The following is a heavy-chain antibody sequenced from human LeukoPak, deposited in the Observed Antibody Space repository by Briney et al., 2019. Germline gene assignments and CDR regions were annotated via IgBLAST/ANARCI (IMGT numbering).Heavy chain of an antibody. Sequence: SETLSLTCTVSGYSISSGYYWGWIRQPPGKGLEWIGSIYYSGSTYYNPSLKSRVTISIDTSKNHFSLKLSSVTAADTAVYYCARDREILGIAVAGTLAGAFDIWGQGTMVTVSS. CDR2: IYYSGST. V-gene: IGHV4-38-2*02. CDR3: ARDREILGIAVAGTLAGAFDI. D-gene: IGHD6-19*01. CDR1: GYSISSGYY. J-gene: IGHJ3*02.